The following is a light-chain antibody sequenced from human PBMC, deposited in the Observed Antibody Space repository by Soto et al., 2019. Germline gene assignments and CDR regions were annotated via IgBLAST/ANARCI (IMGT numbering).Light chain of an antibody. Sequence: DIQMTQSPSSLSASVGDRVTITCRASQGISNDLAWFQQKPGKAPKTLIHTASTLQTGAPSKFSGSGSGTDFTLIISSLQPEDFATYDCQQYNSYPRTIGQGTRLEI. V-gene: IGKV1-16*02. CDR2: TAS. J-gene: IGKJ2*01. CDR3: QQYNSYPRT. CDR1: QGISND.